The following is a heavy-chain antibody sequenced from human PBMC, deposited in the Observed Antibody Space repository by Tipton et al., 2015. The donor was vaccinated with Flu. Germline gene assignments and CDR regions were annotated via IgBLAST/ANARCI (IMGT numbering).Heavy chain of an antibody. CDR1: GGSINRSHYY. J-gene: IGHJ6*02. CDR2: IYHSGST. CDR3: ARGHTAMVGSLYYYGMDV. V-gene: IGHV4-39*07. Sequence: TLSLTCTVSGGSINRSHYYWGWIRQPPGKGLEWIGSIYHSGSTFYHPSLKSRVTISVDTSKNQFSLKLSSVTAADTAVYYCARGHTAMVGSLYYYGMDVWGQWTSATVSS. D-gene: IGHD5-18*01.